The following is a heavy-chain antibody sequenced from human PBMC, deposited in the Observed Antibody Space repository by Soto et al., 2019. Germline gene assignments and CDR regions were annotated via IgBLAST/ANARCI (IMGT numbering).Heavy chain of an antibody. J-gene: IGHJ6*02. Sequence: QITLKESGPTLVKPTQTLTLTCTFSGFSLSTSGVGVGWIRQPPGKALEWLALIYWNDDKRYSPSLKSRLTITKDTSKNQVVLTMTNMDPVDTATYYCAHQRTHGQWLVHINYYYGMDVWGQGTTVTVSS. CDR2: IYWNDDK. CDR3: AHQRTHGQWLVHINYYYGMDV. V-gene: IGHV2-5*01. D-gene: IGHD6-19*01. CDR1: GFSLSTSGVG.